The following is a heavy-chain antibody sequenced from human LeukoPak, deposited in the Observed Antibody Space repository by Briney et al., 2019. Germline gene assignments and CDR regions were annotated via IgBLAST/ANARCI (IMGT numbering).Heavy chain of an antibody. CDR2: INAGNGNT. J-gene: IGHJ3*02. D-gene: IGHD3-9*01. Sequence: ASVKVSCKASGYTFTSYAMHWVRQAPGQRLEWMGWINAGNGNTKYSQKFQGRVTITRGTSASTAYMELSSLRSEDTAVYYCARVRYFDWSPPGAFDIWGQGTMVTVSS. CDR1: GYTFTSYA. V-gene: IGHV1-3*01. CDR3: ARVRYFDWSPPGAFDI.